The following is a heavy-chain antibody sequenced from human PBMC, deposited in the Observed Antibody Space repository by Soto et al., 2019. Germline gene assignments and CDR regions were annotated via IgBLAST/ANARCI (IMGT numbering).Heavy chain of an antibody. CDR3: AAEDGGFWSGSVGMDV. CDR2: TYYRSKWYN. Sequence: PSQTLSLTCAISGDSVSSNSAAWNWIRQSPSRGFEWLGRTYYRSKWYNDYAVSVKSRITINPDTSKNQFSLQLNSVTPEDTAVYYCAAEDGGFWSGSVGMDVWGQGTTVTVSS. D-gene: IGHD3-3*01. V-gene: IGHV6-1*01. CDR1: GDSVSSNSAA. J-gene: IGHJ6*02.